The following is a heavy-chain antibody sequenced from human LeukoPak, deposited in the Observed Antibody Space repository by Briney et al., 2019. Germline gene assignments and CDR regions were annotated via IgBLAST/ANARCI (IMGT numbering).Heavy chain of an antibody. J-gene: IGHJ4*02. Sequence: GGSLRLSCAASGFTFSSYGMHWVRQAPGKGLEWVSAISGSGGSTYYADSVKGRFTISRDNSKNTLYLQMNSLRAEDTAVYYCAEEFEGLEEYYDFWSGYRYFDYWGQGTLVTVSS. CDR2: ISGSGGST. V-gene: IGHV3-23*01. D-gene: IGHD3-3*01. CDR1: GFTFSSYG. CDR3: AEEFEGLEEYYDFWSGYRYFDY.